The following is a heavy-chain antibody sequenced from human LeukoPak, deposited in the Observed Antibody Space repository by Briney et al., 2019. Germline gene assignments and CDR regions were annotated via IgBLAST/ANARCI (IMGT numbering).Heavy chain of an antibody. CDR2: INPSGGST. Sequence: ASVKVSCKASGYTFTSYYMHWVRQAPGQGLEWMGIINPSGGSTSYAQKFQGRVTMTRDTSTSTAYMELRSLRSDDTAVYYCARDGVEGCSSTSCYSFGAFDIWGQGTMVTVSS. J-gene: IGHJ3*02. D-gene: IGHD2-2*02. V-gene: IGHV1-46*01. CDR3: ARDGVEGCSSTSCYSFGAFDI. CDR1: GYTFTSYY.